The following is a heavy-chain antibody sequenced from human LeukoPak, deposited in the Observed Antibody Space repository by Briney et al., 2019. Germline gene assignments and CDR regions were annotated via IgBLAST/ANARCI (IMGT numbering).Heavy chain of an antibody. Sequence: GGSLRLSCAASGFTFSTYNMNWVRQAPGKGLEWVSSITSGGTYTYYADSVKGRFTTSRDNAKNSLSLQLSSLRAEDTAVYYCARGHYDVLTASYKWTPDYWGQGILVTVSS. D-gene: IGHD3-9*01. CDR3: ARGHYDVLTASYKWTPDY. CDR1: GFTFSTYN. CDR2: ITSGGTYT. J-gene: IGHJ4*02. V-gene: IGHV3-21*06.